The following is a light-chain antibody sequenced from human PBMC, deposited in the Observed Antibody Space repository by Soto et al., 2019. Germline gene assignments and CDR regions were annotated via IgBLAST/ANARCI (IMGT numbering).Light chain of an antibody. Sequence: QSALTQPPSASGSPGQSVTISCTGTSSDVGGYDYVSWYQQYPGKTPKLMVYEVSNRPSGVSNRFSGSKSDNTASLTISGLQAEDEADYYCSSYTSTSTLGVFGTGTKLTVL. CDR1: SSDVGGYDY. CDR2: EVS. CDR3: SSYTSTSTLGV. J-gene: IGLJ1*01. V-gene: IGLV2-14*01.